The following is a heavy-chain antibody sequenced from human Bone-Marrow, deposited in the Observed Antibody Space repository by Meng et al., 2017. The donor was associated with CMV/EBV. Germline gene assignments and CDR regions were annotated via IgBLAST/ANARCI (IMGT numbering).Heavy chain of an antibody. D-gene: IGHD3-10*01. CDR3: ARLRWFGEVDYFDY. CDR1: GFTFSDYY. Sequence: GESLKISCAASGFTFSDYYMSWIRQAPGKGLEWVANIKQDGSEKYYVDSVKGRFTISRDNAKNSLYLQMNSLRAEDTAVYYCARLRWFGEVDYFDYWGQGTLVTVSS. CDR2: IKQDGSEK. V-gene: IGHV3-7*01. J-gene: IGHJ4*02.